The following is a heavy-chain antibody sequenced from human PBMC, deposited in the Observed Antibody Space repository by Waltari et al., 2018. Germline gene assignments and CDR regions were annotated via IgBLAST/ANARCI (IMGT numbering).Heavy chain of an antibody. Sequence: EVQLVESGGGLVKPGGSLRLACEASGFIFNNYGMHWVRQAPGKGLEWVSFISGSGNTIYYEDSVKGRFSMSRDNAKNVLYLQMSDLRAEDTALYYCVRGRLTTVVTPWDFWGQGTLVTVSS. J-gene: IGHJ1*01. CDR3: VRGRLTTVVTPWDF. CDR1: GFIFNNYG. D-gene: IGHD4-17*01. V-gene: IGHV3-21*02. CDR2: ISGSGNTI.